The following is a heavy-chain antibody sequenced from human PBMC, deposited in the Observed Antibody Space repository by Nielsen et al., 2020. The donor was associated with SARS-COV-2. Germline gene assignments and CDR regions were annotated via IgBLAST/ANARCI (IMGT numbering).Heavy chain of an antibody. CDR1: GYTFTSYY. J-gene: IGHJ4*02. CDR3: ARGGVPPYRVGAQDY. D-gene: IGHD1-26*01. CDR2: INPSGGST. V-gene: IGHV1-46*01. Sequence: AAVKVSCKASGYTFTSYYMHWVRRAPGQGLEWMGIINPSGGSTSYAQKFRGRVTMTRDTSTSTVYMELSSLRSEDTAVYYCARGGVPPYRVGAQDYWGQGTLVTVSS.